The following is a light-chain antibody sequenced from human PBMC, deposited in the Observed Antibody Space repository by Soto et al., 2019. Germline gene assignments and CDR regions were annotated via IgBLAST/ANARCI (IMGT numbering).Light chain of an antibody. Sequence: DIQMTQSPSTLSASVGDRVTITCRASQSLSSWLAWYQQKPGKAPKLLIYKASSLESGVPSRFSGSGSGTEFTLTISSLQPDDFVTYYCQQYNSYSLTFGQGTKVEIK. CDR2: KAS. CDR3: QQYNSYSLT. J-gene: IGKJ1*01. V-gene: IGKV1-5*03. CDR1: QSLSSW.